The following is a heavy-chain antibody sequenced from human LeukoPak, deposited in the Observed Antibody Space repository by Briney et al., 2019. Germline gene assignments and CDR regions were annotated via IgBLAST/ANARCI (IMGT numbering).Heavy chain of an antibody. Sequence: SETLSLTCAIYGGSFSNYYWSWIRQLPGKGLEWIGEINHSGSTNYNPSLKSRVTISVDTSKNQFSLKLSSVTAADTAVYYCARHGGISGLDYWGQGTLVTVSS. V-gene: IGHV4-34*01. CDR1: GGSFSNYY. J-gene: IGHJ4*02. D-gene: IGHD6-13*01. CDR2: INHSGST. CDR3: ARHGGISGLDY.